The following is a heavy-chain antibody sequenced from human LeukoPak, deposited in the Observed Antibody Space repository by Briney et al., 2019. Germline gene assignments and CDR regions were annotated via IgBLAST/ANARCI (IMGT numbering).Heavy chain of an antibody. V-gene: IGHV3-23*01. CDR3: ATSTASFGEPHFDY. D-gene: IGHD3-10*01. J-gene: IGHJ4*02. CDR1: GFTFSSYA. CDR2: ISGSGGST. Sequence: GGSLRLSCAASGFTFSSYAMSWVRQAPGKGLGWVSAISGSGGSTYYADSVKGRFTISRDNSKNTLYLQMNSLRAEDTAVYYCATSTASFGEPHFDYWGQGTLVTVSS.